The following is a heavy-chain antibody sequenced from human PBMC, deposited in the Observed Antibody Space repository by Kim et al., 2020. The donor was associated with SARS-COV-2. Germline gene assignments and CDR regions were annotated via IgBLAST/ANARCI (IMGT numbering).Heavy chain of an antibody. CDR3: ARVSTYYYDSSGSQEFDY. D-gene: IGHD3-22*01. CDR2: IYYSGST. Sequence: SETLSLTCTVSGGSISSYYWSWIRQPPGKGLEWIGYIYYSGSTNYNPSLKSRVTISVDTSKNQFSLKLSSVTAADTAVYYCARVSTYYYDSSGSQEFDYWGQGTLVTVSS. CDR1: GGSISSYY. J-gene: IGHJ4*02. V-gene: IGHV4-59*01.